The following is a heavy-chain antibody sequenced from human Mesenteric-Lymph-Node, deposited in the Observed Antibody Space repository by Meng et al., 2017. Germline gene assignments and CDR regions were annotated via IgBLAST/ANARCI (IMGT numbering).Heavy chain of an antibody. V-gene: IGHV3-23*01. D-gene: IGHD3-3*01. CDR1: GFTFSSYE. CDR3: AKDRVLRFLEWLRASNDY. Sequence: GESLKISCAASGFTFSSYEMNWVRQAPGKGLEWVSAISGSGGSTYYADSVKGRFTISRDNSKNTLYLQMNSLRAEDTAVYYCAKDRVLRFLEWLRASNDYWGQGTLVTVSS. J-gene: IGHJ4*02. CDR2: ISGSGGST.